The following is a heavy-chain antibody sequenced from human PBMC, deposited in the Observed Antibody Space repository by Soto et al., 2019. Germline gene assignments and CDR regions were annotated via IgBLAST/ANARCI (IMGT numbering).Heavy chain of an antibody. J-gene: IGHJ4*02. CDR2: IYYNGNI. V-gene: IGHV4-30-4*02. CDR3: ARANPNVGRPFDY. Sequence: PSETLSLTCTVSGGSITSGDYYWSWIRQPPGKGLEWIAYIYYNGNIYSNPSLKSRLTMSRDTSKNQFSLKLSSVTAADTAVYYCARANPNVGRPFDYWGQGTLVTVSS. D-gene: IGHD1-1*01. CDR1: GGSITSGDYY.